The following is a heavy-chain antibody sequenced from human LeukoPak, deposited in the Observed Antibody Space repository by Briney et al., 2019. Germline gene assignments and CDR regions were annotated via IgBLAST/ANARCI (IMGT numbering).Heavy chain of an antibody. CDR2: FDREDGET. Sequence: ASVKPSCKVSGYTHTELSMHWVRQAPRKRLEGRGGFDREDGETIYARKFQGRVTMTEETSTDTAYMEQSSLRSEDTAVYYCAAGPMRWERHSYYFDYWGQGTLVTVSS. D-gene: IGHD1-26*01. V-gene: IGHV1-24*01. CDR1: GYTHTELS. CDR3: AAGPMRWERHSYYFDY. J-gene: IGHJ4*02.